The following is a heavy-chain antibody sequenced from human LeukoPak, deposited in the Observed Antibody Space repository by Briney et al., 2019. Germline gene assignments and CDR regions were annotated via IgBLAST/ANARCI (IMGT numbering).Heavy chain of an antibody. CDR3: ARVGGRTRTYYYDSSGYSPRRPFDY. CDR1: GGSFSGYY. CDR2: INHSGST. V-gene: IGHV4-34*01. J-gene: IGHJ4*02. D-gene: IGHD3-22*01. Sequence: SETLSLTCAVYGGSFSGYYRSWIRQPPGKGLEWIGEINHSGSTNYNPSLKSRVTISVDTSKNQFSLKLSSVTAADTAVYYCARVGGRTRTYYYDSSGYSPRRPFDYWGQGTLVTVSS.